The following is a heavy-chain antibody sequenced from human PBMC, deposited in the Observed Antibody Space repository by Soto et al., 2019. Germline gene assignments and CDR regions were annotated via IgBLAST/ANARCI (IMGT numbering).Heavy chain of an antibody. D-gene: IGHD2-8*01. CDR3: ARDPRLCYCNDGVCDAYDI. J-gene: IGHJ3*02. CDR2: ISTYNGNT. Sequence: GASVKVSCKASGYTFITYGITWVRQAPGQGLEWMGWISTYNGNTNYIQKLQGRVTMTTDTSTSTAYMELRSLRSDDTAVYYCARDPRLCYCNDGVCDAYDICTQRTMVTVSS. CDR1: GYTFITYG. V-gene: IGHV1-18*01.